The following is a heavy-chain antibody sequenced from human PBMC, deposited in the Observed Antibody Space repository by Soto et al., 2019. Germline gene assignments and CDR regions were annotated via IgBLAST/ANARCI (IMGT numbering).Heavy chain of an antibody. V-gene: IGHV4-30-2*01. CDR2: IYHSGST. CDR1: GGSISSGGYS. Sequence: PSETLSLTCAVSGGSISSGGYSWSWIRQPPGKGLEWIGYIYHSGSTYYNPSLKSRVTISVDRSKNQFSLKLSSVTAADTAVYYCARVLGYDFWNWFDPWGQGTLVTVSS. D-gene: IGHD3-3*01. CDR3: ARVLGYDFWNWFDP. J-gene: IGHJ5*02.